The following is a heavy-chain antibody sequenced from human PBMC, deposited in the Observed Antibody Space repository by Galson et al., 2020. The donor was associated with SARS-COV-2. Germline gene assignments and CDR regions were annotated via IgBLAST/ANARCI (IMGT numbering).Heavy chain of an antibody. CDR3: APRYCTSTSCEAGFDY. Sequence: GGSLRLSCAASGFTFSNYWMHWVRQAPGKGLVWVSRINRDGSSPTYADSVKGRFTISRDNAKNTLYLQMNSLRAKDTAVYYCAPRYCTSTSCEAGFDYWGQGTQVTVS. V-gene: IGHV3-74*01. J-gene: IGHJ4*02. CDR2: INRDGSSP. D-gene: IGHD2-2*01. CDR1: GFTFSNYW.